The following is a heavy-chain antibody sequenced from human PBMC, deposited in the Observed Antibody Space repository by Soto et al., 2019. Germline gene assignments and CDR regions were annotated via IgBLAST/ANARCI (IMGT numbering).Heavy chain of an antibody. CDR3: TTDTLPGYSSSSWFDP. CDR2: IKSKTDGGTT. Sequence: GGSLRLSCAASGFTFSNAWMSWVRQAPGKGLEWVGHIKSKTDGGTTDYAAPVKGRFTISRDDSKNKLYLQMNSLKTEDTAVYYCTTDTLPGYSSSSWFDPWGQGTLVTVSS. CDR1: GFTFSNAW. V-gene: IGHV3-15*01. D-gene: IGHD6-6*01. J-gene: IGHJ5*02.